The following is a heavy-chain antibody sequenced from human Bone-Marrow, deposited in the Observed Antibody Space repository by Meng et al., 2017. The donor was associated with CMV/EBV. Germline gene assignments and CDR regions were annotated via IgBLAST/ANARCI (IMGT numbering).Heavy chain of an antibody. CDR3: ARSVVVPAADDY. D-gene: IGHD2-2*01. CDR1: GDTFSGYY. CDR2: LNPSGGST. Sequence: ASVKVSCKASGDTFSGYYVHWVRQAPGQGLEWMGTLNPSGGSTSYPQKIQGRVTMTSDTSTNTVYMELRSLRSDDTAVYYCARSVVVPAADDYWGQGTLVTVSS. V-gene: IGHV1-46*01. J-gene: IGHJ4*02.